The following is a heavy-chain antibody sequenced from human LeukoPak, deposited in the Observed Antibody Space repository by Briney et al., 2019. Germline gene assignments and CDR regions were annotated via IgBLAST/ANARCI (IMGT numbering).Heavy chain of an antibody. CDR2: ISESSSHT. V-gene: IGHV3-21*06. Sequence: GGSLRLSCEASGFTFSGYSMNWVRQAPGKGLEWVSDISESSSHTYNADSVKGRFTISRDNAKNSLYLQMNSLRVEDTGIYYCARDRAVKARIGGMDVWGQGTTVIVSS. CDR1: GFTFSGYS. J-gene: IGHJ6*02. D-gene: IGHD5-24*01. CDR3: ARDRAVKARIGGMDV.